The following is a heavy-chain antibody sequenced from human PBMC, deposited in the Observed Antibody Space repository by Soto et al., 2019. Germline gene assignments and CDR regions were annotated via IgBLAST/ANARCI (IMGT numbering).Heavy chain of an antibody. D-gene: IGHD6-19*01. Sequence: PSPTLSLTCGISADSVASNTAAWNWIRSSPSRGLEWLGRTYYRSNWRHDYAVSVKSRITVNPDTSKNHFSLQLNSVPPDDTAVYYCARGVAGSGFDLWGQGTLVTVSS. CDR1: ADSVASNTAA. J-gene: IGHJ4*02. CDR2: TYYRSNWRH. CDR3: ARGVAGSGFDL. V-gene: IGHV6-1*01.